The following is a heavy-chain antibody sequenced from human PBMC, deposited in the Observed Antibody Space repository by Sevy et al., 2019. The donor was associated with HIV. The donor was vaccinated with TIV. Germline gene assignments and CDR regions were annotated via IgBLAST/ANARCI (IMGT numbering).Heavy chain of an antibody. D-gene: IGHD3-3*01. J-gene: IGHJ3*02. V-gene: IGHV3-30*04. CDR3: ARPRFLEWLSSAAFDI. CDR2: IAYDGSNK. Sequence: GGSLRLSCTASGFVFSSYAMHWVRQAPGKGLEWVAFIAYDGSNKNYADSAKGRFTLSRDNSKNTLYLQMNSLGAEDTAVYSCARPRFLEWLSSAAFDIWGQGTMVTVSS. CDR1: GFVFSSYA.